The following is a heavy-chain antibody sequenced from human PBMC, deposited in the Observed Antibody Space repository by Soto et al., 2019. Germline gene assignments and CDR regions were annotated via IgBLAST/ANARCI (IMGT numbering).Heavy chain of an antibody. CDR3: ARDSGWGVVTPKWGNWVDP. Sequence: QVQLQESGPGLVKPSETLSLTCTVSGGSVSSDSYYWSWIRQPPGKGLEWIGYIYYSGRTKYTPCLTSRVIVSVDTSKYQIPLKLSSVTAADTAVYCCARDSGWGVVTPKWGNWVDPWGQGTVVTVSS. CDR2: IYYSGRT. J-gene: IGHJ5*02. CDR1: GGSVSSDSYY. V-gene: IGHV4-61*01. D-gene: IGHD2-21*02.